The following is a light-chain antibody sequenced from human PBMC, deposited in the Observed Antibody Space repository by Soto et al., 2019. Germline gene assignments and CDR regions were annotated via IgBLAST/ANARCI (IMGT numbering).Light chain of an antibody. CDR1: KLGDRY. CDR3: QAWDKSSVI. V-gene: IGLV3-1*01. J-gene: IGLJ2*01. CDR2: QDD. Sequence: SYELTQPPSVSVSPGQTASITCSGHKLGDRYASWYQQRPGQPPVLVMFQDDRRPSGIPDRFSGSNSGNTATLTISGTDTVDEADYYCQAWDKSSVILGGGTKLTVL.